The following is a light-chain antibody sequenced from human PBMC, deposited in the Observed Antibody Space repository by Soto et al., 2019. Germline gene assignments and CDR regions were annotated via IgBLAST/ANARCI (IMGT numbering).Light chain of an antibody. CDR2: DAS. V-gene: IGKV3-11*01. J-gene: IGKJ3*01. Sequence: ELVLTQSPGTLSLSPGERATLSCRASQSVSSYLAWYQQKPGQAPRLLIYDASNRATGIPARFSGSGSGTDFPLTISSLEPEDFAFYYCQQRSNWPLFTFGPGTKVDIK. CDR1: QSVSSY. CDR3: QQRSNWPLFT.